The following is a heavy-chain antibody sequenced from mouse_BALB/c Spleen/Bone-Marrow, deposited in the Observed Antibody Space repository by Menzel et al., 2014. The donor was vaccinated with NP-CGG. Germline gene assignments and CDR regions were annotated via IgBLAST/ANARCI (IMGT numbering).Heavy chain of an antibody. Sequence: EVQLQQSGPELEKPGASVKISCKASGYSFTGYNMNWVKQSNGKSLEWIGNIDPNYGGSSYNQKFKGKATLTVDKSSSTAYMQLKSLTSEDSAVYYCAREGSHRDDYAMDYWGQGTSVTVSS. CDR2: IDPNYGGS. V-gene: IGHV1-39*01. J-gene: IGHJ4*01. CDR3: AREGSHRDDYAMDY. CDR1: GYSFTGYN.